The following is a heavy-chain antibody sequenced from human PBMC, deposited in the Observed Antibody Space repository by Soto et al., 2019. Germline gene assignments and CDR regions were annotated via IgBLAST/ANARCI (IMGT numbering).Heavy chain of an antibody. CDR3: ARDHGYCSGGSCYDDY. D-gene: IGHD2-15*01. Sequence: QVQLVQSGAEVKKPGSSVKVSCKASGGTFSSYTISWVRQAPGQGLEWMGRIIPILGIANYAQKFQGRVTITADKSTSTADMELSSLRSEDTAVYYCARDHGYCSGGSCYDDYWGQGTLVTVSS. V-gene: IGHV1-69*08. J-gene: IGHJ4*02. CDR1: GGTFSSYT. CDR2: IIPILGIA.